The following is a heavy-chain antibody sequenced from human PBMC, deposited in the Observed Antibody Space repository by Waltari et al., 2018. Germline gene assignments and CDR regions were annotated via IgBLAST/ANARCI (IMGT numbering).Heavy chain of an antibody. V-gene: IGHV3-33*01. CDR1: GFTLSSYS. CDR2: RWYEGSNP. CDR3: ARDKWELNY. J-gene: IGHJ4*02. Sequence: QVQLVESGGGVVQPGRSLRLSCAASGFTLSSYSMHWVRQAPGKGLEWVAVRWYEGSNPNYAECVKCRVTISRDNSKNTLYLQLNSLRAEDTAVYYCARDKWELNYWGQGTLVTVSS. D-gene: IGHD1-26*01.